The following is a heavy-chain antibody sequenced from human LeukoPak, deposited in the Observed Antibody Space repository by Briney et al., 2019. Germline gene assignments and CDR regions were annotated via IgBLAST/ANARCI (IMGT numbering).Heavy chain of an antibody. Sequence: SETLSLTCTVSGGSISSSSYYWGWIRQPPGKGLERIVTIYYTGSTYDNPSLKSRVTISVDTSRNQFSLKLSSVTAADTAVYYCARLEGGYSWIDPWGQGTLVTVSS. CDR3: ARLEGGYSWIDP. CDR2: IYYTGST. V-gene: IGHV4-39*01. D-gene: IGHD1-1*01. J-gene: IGHJ5*02. CDR1: GGSISSSSYY.